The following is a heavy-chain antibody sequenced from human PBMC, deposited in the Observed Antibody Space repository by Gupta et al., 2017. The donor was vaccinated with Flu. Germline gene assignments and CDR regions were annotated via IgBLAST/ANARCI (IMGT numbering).Heavy chain of an antibody. V-gene: IGHV3-30*18. CDR2: ISYDGSNK. D-gene: IGHD3-16*01. J-gene: IGHJ4*02. CDR3: AKDFTSVYDYVWGSLSGPYFDY. Sequence: WVAVISYDGSNKYYADSVKGRFTISRDNSKNTLYLQMNSLRAEDTAVYYCAKDFTSVYDYVWGSLSGPYFDYWGQGTLVTVSS.